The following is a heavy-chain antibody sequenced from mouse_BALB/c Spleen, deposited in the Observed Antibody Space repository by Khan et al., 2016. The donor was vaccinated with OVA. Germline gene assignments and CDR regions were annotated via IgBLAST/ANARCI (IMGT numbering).Heavy chain of an antibody. CDR2: IWSDGST. D-gene: IGHD2-10*01. J-gene: IGHJ4*01. CDR3: ARQPYYHYNIMDY. V-gene: IGHV2-6-1*01. CDR1: GFSLTNYG. Sequence: QVQLKESGPGLVAPSQSLSITCTISGFSLTNYGVHWVRQPPGKGLEWLVVIWSDGSTTYNSDLKSRLNISKDNSKSQVFLKMNSLQTDDTAMYYCARQPYYHYNIMDYWSQGTSVTVSS.